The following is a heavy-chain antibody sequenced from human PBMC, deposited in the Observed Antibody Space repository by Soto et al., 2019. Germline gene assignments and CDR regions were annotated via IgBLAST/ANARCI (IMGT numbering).Heavy chain of an antibody. CDR3: ATVRYSSCWYGDAFDI. J-gene: IGHJ3*02. Sequence: ASVKVSCKASGYTFTGYYMHWVRQAPGQGLEWMGWINPNSGGTNYAQKFQGRVTMTRDTSISTAYMELSRLSSDDTAVYYCATVRYSSCWYGDAFDIWGQGTMVTVSS. V-gene: IGHV1-2*02. CDR2: INPNSGGT. CDR1: GYTFTGYY. D-gene: IGHD6-19*01.